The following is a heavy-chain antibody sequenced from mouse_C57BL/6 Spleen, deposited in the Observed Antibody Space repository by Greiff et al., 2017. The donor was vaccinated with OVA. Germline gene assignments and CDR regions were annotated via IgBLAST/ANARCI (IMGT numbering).Heavy chain of an antibody. D-gene: IGHD4-1*01. CDR3: AREGNWAFAY. CDR1: GFTFSSYG. CDR2: ISSGGSYT. Sequence: EVMLVESGGDLVKPGGSLKLSCAASGFTFSSYGMSWVRQTPDKRLEWVATISSGGSYTYYPDSVKGRFTISRDNAKNTLYLQMSSLKSEDTAMYYCAREGNWAFAYWGQGTLVTVSA. V-gene: IGHV5-6*01. J-gene: IGHJ3*01.